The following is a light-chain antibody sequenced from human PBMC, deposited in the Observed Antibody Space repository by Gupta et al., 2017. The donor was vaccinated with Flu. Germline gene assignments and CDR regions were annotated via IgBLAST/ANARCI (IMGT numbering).Light chain of an antibody. CDR1: QPISSN. J-gene: IGKJ2*01. Sequence: ERATLSCRASQPISSNLAWYQQKPGQPPRLLIFGASARATGIPARFSGSGSGTEFTLTISSLQSEDFAVYYCQQYKNWPPYTFGQGTKLEIK. V-gene: IGKV3-15*01. CDR3: QQYKNWPPYT. CDR2: GAS.